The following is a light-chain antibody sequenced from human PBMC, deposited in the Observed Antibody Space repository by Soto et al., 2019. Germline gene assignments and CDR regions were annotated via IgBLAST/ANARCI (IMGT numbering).Light chain of an antibody. CDR3: QQYSTYSRT. V-gene: IGKV1-5*03. CDR1: QTISPW. J-gene: IGKJ1*01. Sequence: DIQMTQSPSTLSASVGDRVTITCRASQTISPWLAWYQQKPGKAPKVLIYKASTLQTGVPSRFSGSGSGTEFTLTISSLQPDDFATYYCQQYSTYSRTFGPGTTVEIK. CDR2: KAS.